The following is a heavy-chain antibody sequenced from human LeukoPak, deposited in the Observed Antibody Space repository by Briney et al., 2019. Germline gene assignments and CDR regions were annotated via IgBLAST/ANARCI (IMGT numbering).Heavy chain of an antibody. Sequence: GASVKVSCKASGYTFTSYGISWVRQAPGQGLEWMGWISAYNGNTNYAQKLQGRVTMTTDTSTSTAYMELRSLRSDDTAVYYCARGLGYCSSTSYVGYEEGHWFDPWGQGTLVTVSS. CDR3: ARGLGYCSSTSYVGYEEGHWFDP. CDR2: ISAYNGNT. J-gene: IGHJ5*02. D-gene: IGHD2-2*01. CDR1: GYTFTSYG. V-gene: IGHV1-18*01.